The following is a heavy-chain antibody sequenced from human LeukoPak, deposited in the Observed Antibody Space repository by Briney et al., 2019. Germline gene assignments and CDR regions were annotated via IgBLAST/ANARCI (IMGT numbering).Heavy chain of an antibody. J-gene: IGHJ6*02. V-gene: IGHV4-31*03. CDR2: IYYSGST. CDR1: GGSISSGGYY. Sequence: SQTLPLTCTVSGGSISSGGYYWSWIRQHPGKGLEWIGYIYYSGSTYYNPSLKSRVTISVDTSKYQFSLKLSSVTAADTAVYYCARGIHYYYGMDVWGQGTTVTVSS. CDR3: ARGIHYYYGMDV. D-gene: IGHD6-13*01.